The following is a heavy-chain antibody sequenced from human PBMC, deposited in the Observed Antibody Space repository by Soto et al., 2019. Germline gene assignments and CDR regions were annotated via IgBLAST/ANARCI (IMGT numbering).Heavy chain of an antibody. Sequence: SCKGSGYIFPSYCIGWVRQMPGKGLERMGIIYPGDSDTRYSPSFQGQVTISADKSITTTYLQWSSLKASDTAIYYCARLFDSSGWYDYWGQGTLVTVSS. CDR3: ARLFDSSGWYDY. J-gene: IGHJ4*02. CDR1: GYIFPSYC. D-gene: IGHD6-19*01. V-gene: IGHV5-51*01. CDR2: IYPGDSDT.